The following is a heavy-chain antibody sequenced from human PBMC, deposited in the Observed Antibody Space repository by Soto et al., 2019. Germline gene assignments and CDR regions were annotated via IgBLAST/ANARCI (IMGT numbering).Heavy chain of an antibody. CDR3: ARRREGKRYGMGV. CDR2: IDPSDSYI. J-gene: IGHJ6*02. V-gene: IGHV5-10-1*01. D-gene: IGHD3-10*01. CDR1: GYDFTNYW. Sequence: PGESLKISCTGYGYDFTNYWINWVRQLPGKGLEWMGRIDPSDSYISYSPSFEGHVTISVDKYINTAYLQWSDLKASDSGKYFCARRREGKRYGMGVWGQGTTVTVSS.